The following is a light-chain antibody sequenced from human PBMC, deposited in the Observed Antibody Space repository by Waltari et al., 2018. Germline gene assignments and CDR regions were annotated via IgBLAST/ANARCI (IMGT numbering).Light chain of an antibody. J-gene: IGKJ1*01. CDR2: GAS. Sequence: EIVLTQSPGTLSLSPGERATLSCRASQSVSSSYLAWYQQKPGQAPRRLVSGASGRAPGSPDRFSGIGAGTDFTLTISRLEPEDFAVYYCQQYGSSPRTFGQGTKVEIK. V-gene: IGKV3-20*01. CDR1: QSVSSSY. CDR3: QQYGSSPRT.